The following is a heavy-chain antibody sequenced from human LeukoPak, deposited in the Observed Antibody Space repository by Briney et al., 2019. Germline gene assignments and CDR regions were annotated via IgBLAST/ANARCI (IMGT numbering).Heavy chain of an antibody. CDR1: GYTFTGYY. Sequence: ASVKVSCKASGYTFTGYYMHWVRQAPGQGLEWMGRIIPILGIANYAQKFQGRVTITADKSTSTAYMEPSSLRSEDTAVYYCARGIAAAGNLGYWGQGTLVTVSS. CDR2: IIPILGIA. D-gene: IGHD6-13*01. V-gene: IGHV1-69*04. J-gene: IGHJ4*02. CDR3: ARGIAAAGNLGY.